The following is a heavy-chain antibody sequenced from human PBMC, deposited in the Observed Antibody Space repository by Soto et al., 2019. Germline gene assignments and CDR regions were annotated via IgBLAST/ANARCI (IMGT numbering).Heavy chain of an antibody. V-gene: IGHV3-23*01. CDR2: ISGSGGSA. J-gene: IGHJ4*02. CDR1: GFTFSSYA. CDR3: ARRTSGWYLAY. Sequence: EVQLLESGGGLVQPGGSLRLSCAASGFTFSSYAMSWVRQAPGKGLEWVSTISGSGGSAYYADSVKGRFTISRDNSTNTLYLKMTSLRAEDTAVFYCARRTSGWYLAYWGQGTLVTVSS. D-gene: IGHD6-19*01.